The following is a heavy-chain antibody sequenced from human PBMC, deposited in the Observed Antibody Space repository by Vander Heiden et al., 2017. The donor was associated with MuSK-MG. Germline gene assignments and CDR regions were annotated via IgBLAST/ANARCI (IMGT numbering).Heavy chain of an antibody. V-gene: IGHV3-30*02. D-gene: IGHD3-22*01. Sequence: QVQLVESGGGVVQPGGSLRLSCAASGFTFSSYGRHWGRQAPGKGLEWVAFIRYDGSNKYYADSVKGRVTISRDNSKNTLYLQMNSLRAEETAVYYCAKATYDDDSSGYYTFDIWGQGTMVTVCS. J-gene: IGHJ3*02. CDR1: GFTFSSYG. CDR2: IRYDGSNK. CDR3: AKATYDDDSSGYYTFDI.